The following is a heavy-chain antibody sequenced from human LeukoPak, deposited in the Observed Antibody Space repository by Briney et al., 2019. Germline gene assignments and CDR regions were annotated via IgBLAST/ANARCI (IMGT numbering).Heavy chain of an antibody. CDR2: INSDGSST. D-gene: IGHD6-19*01. CDR3: ARDPDSGWSDLGDYFDY. Sequence: QAWGSLRLSCAASGFTFSSYWMHWVRQAPGKGLVWVSRINSDGSSTSYADSVKGRFTISRDNAKNTLYLQMNSLRAEDTAVYYCARDPDSGWSDLGDYFDYWGQGTLVTVSS. J-gene: IGHJ4*02. V-gene: IGHV3-74*01. CDR1: GFTFSSYW.